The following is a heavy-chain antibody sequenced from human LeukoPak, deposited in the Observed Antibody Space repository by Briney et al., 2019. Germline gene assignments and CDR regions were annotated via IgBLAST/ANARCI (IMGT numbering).Heavy chain of an antibody. Sequence: ASVKVSCKASGYTFTSYDINWVRQATGQGLEWMGWMNPNSANTGYAQKFQGRVTMTRNTSISTAYMELSSLRSEDTAVYYCARGIRGRRTFDYWAREPWSPSPQ. CDR3: ARGIRGRRTFDY. V-gene: IGHV1-8*01. CDR1: GYTFTSYD. CDR2: MNPNSANT. D-gene: IGHD3-16*01. J-gene: IGHJ4*02.